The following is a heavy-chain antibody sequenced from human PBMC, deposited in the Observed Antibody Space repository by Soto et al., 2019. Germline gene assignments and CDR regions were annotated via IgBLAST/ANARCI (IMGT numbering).Heavy chain of an antibody. Sequence: ASVKVSCKTSGYTFSNYGITWVRQAPGQPLEWMGWISLYSDGTNYAQKFQGRVSMTTDTSTTTAYMELRSLRSDDTAVYYCARVVPGAEAWFGPWGQGTLVTVSS. V-gene: IGHV1-18*01. J-gene: IGHJ5*02. CDR2: ISLYSDGT. CDR3: ARVVPGAEAWFGP. CDR1: GYTFSNYG. D-gene: IGHD2-2*01.